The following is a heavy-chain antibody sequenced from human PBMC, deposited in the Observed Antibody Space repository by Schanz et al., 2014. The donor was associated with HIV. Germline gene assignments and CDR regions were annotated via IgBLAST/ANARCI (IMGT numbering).Heavy chain of an antibody. CDR3: AKEGKPVVVDGPRH. CDR2: IWHDGRNK. CDR1: GFIFRDYA. J-gene: IGHJ4*02. Sequence: QVQLVESGGGVVQPGRFLRLSCAGSGFIFRDYALHWVRQAPGKGLEWVAVIWHDGRNKNYADSVKGRFTVSRDNSKNTLYLQLDNVRAEDTAVYYCAKEGKPVVVDGPRHWGQGVLVTVSS. V-gene: IGHV3-33*03. D-gene: IGHD2-15*01.